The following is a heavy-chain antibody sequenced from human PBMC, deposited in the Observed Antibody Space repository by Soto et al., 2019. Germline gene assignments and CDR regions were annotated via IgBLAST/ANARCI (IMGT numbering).Heavy chain of an antibody. V-gene: IGHV3-53*02. D-gene: IGHD3-10*01. J-gene: IGHJ4*02. CDR1: GFSVSRNY. CDR2: VYSGGAT. Sequence: QLVETGGGLIQPGTSPTLSCAASGFSVSRNYMTWVRQAPGKGLEWVSFVYSGGATFYADSVKGRFILSRDDSQNTMYLQMNNLRAEDTAVYYCARVPGRLWGLGTLVTVAS. CDR3: ARVPGRL.